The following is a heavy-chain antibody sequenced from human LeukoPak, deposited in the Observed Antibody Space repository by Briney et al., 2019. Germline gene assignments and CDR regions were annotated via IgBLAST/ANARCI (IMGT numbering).Heavy chain of an antibody. V-gene: IGHV4-59*01. CDR1: GGSISSYY. CDR3: ARGGYSHLPLDNGMDV. Sequence: SETLSLTCIVSGGSISSYYWSWIRQPPGKGLEWIGYIYYSGSTNYNPSLKSRVTISVDTSKNQFSLKLSSVTAADTAVYYCARGGYSHLPLDNGMDVWGQGTTVTVSS. CDR2: IYYSGST. D-gene: IGHD6-13*01. J-gene: IGHJ6*02.